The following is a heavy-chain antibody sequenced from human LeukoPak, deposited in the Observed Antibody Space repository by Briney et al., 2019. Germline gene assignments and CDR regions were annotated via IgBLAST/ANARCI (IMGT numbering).Heavy chain of an antibody. J-gene: IGHJ6*02. D-gene: IGHD6-13*01. Sequence: GGSLRLSCAASGFTFSSYWMSWVRQAPGKGLEWVANIKQDGSEKYYVDSVKGRFTISRDNAKNSLYLQMNSLRAEDTAVYYCARESDSSSYYYYYGMDVWGQGTTVTVSS. CDR2: IKQDGSEK. CDR3: ARESDSSSYYYYYGMDV. V-gene: IGHV3-7*01. CDR1: GFTFSSYW.